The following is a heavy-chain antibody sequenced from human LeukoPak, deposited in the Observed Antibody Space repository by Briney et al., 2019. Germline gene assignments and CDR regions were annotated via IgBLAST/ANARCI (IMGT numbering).Heavy chain of an antibody. J-gene: IGHJ3*02. CDR1: GYTFTSYD. CDR2: MNPNSGNT. V-gene: IGHV1-8*03. D-gene: IGHD3-22*01. CDR3: ARGAYYYDSSGYPQGSDAFDI. Sequence: ASVKVSCKASGYTFTSYDINWVRQATGQGLEWMGWMNPNSGNTGYAQKFQGRVTITRNTSISTAYMELSSLRSEDTAVYYCARGAYYYDSSGYPQGSDAFDIWGQGTMVTVSS.